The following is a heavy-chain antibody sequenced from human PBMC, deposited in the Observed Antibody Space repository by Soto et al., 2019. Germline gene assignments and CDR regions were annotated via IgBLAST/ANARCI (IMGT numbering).Heavy chain of an antibody. V-gene: IGHV1-69*13. CDR3: ASGSYYGSGIYYYYGMDV. Sequence: SVKVSCKASGGTFSSYAISWVRQAPGQGLEWMGGIIPIFGTANYAQKFQGRVTITADESTSTAYMELSSLRSEDTAVYYCASGSYYGSGIYYYYGMDVWRQGTTVTASS. CDR2: IIPIFGTA. CDR1: GGTFSSYA. D-gene: IGHD3-10*01. J-gene: IGHJ6*02.